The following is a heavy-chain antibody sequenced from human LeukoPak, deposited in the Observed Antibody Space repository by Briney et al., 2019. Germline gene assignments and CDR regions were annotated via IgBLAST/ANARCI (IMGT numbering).Heavy chain of an antibody. D-gene: IGHD7-27*01. Sequence: PGGSLRLSCAASGFSFSGYSMNWVRQAPGRGLEWISYISSGSRTIFYADSVKGRFTISRDNAKNTLYLLMDSLRADDTAVYYCVRESITGDQDFDYWGQGTLITVSS. CDR1: GFSFSGYS. J-gene: IGHJ4*02. CDR2: ISSGSRTI. V-gene: IGHV3-48*01. CDR3: VRESITGDQDFDY.